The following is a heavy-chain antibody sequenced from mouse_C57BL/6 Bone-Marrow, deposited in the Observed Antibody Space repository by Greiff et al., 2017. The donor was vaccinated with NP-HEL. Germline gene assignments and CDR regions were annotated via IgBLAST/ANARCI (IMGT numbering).Heavy chain of an antibody. J-gene: IGHJ3*01. D-gene: IGHD2-1*01. V-gene: IGHV1-59*01. CDR3: ARSYGNH. CDR2: IDPSDSYT. CDR1: GYTFTSYW. Sequence: QVQLKQPGAELVRPGTSVKLSCKASGYTFTSYWMHWVKQRPGQGLEWIGVIDPSDSYTNYNQKLKGKATLTVDTSSSTAYMQLSSLTSEDSAVYYCARSYGNHWGQGTLVTVSA.